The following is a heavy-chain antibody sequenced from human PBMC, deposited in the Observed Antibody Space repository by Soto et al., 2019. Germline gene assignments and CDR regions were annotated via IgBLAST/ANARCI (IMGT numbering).Heavy chain of an antibody. CDR2: ISSHGDST. V-gene: IGHV3-64*01. CDR3: ARRDGYNSDY. D-gene: IGHD5-12*01. J-gene: IGHJ4*02. CDR1: EFTFSNYA. Sequence: SQRVSRAVSEFTFSNYARHRVRQAPGKGLEYVSAISSHGDSTYYANSVKGRFTISRDNSKNTLYLQMGSLRTEDMAVYYCARRDGYNSDYWGQGTLVTVSS.